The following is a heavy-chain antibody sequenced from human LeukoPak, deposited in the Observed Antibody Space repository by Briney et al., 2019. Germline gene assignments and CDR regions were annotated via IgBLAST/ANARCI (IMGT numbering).Heavy chain of an antibody. CDR2: ISYDGSHK. Sequence: PGGPLRLSCAAPGFPFSSYGMHWVRQVLAKGLEWVVVISYDGSHKYSADSVTGRFTISRDNSKNTLYLQMNSLRTEDTAVYFCSASRPHYGDYYGLDVWGHGTTVTVSS. V-gene: IGHV3-30*03. CDR3: SASRPHYGDYYGLDV. D-gene: IGHD4/OR15-4a*01. J-gene: IGHJ6*02. CDR1: GFPFSSYG.